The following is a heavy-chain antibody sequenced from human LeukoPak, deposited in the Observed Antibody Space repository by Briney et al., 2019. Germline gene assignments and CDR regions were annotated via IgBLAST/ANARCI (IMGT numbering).Heavy chain of an antibody. CDR3: ARGGSGRPFDY. CDR2: ISSSSSYI. Sequence: GGSLRLSCAASGSTFSSYSMNWVRQAPGKGLEWVSSISSSSSYIYYADSVKGRFTISRDNAKNSLYLQMNSLRAEDTAVYYCARGGSGRPFDYWGQGTLVTVSS. J-gene: IGHJ4*02. V-gene: IGHV3-21*01. CDR1: GSTFSSYS. D-gene: IGHD3-10*01.